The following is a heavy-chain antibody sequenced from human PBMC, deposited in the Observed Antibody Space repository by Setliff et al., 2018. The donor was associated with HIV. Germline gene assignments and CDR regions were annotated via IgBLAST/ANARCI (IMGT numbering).Heavy chain of an antibody. V-gene: IGHV4-39*01. J-gene: IGHJ4*02. CDR2: IYHSGST. D-gene: IGHD6-6*01. CDR3: ARLSSYRSSSYYFDY. Sequence: SETLSLTCSVSRDSISDTTYYWGWIRQPPGKGLEWIGNIYHSGSTLYKPSLKSRVTMSVDTSKNQFSLKLNSVTAADTAVYHCARLSSYRSSSYYFDYWGQGALVTVSS. CDR1: RDSISDTTYY.